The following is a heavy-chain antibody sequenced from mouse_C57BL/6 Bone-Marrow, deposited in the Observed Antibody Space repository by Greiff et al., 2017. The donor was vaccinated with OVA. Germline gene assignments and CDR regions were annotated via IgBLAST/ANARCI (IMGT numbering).Heavy chain of an antibody. J-gene: IGHJ2*01. Sequence: EVKLVESGGGLVQPGDSLSLSCAASGFTFTNYYMSWVRQPPGKALEWLAFIRNKPNGSTPDYSSSVKGRFTISRDNSDSMLYLQMKALRAEDSATYYCARYGRRVAEDYMDYWGQGTALTVSS. V-gene: IGHV7-3*01. CDR2: IRNKPNGSTP. D-gene: IGHD1-1*01. CDR3: ARYGRRVAEDYMDY. CDR1: GFTFTNYY.